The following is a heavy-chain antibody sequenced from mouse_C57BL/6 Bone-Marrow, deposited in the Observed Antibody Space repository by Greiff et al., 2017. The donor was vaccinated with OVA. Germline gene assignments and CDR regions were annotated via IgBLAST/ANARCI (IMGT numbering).Heavy chain of an antibody. D-gene: IGHD1-1*01. CDR2: IRNKANGYTT. CDR1: GFTFTDYY. J-gene: IGHJ4*01. CDR3: ARYKILRSYYAMDY. Sequence: EVKLVESGGGLVQPGGSLSLSCAASGFTFTDYYMSWVRQPPGKALEWLGFIRNKANGYTTEYSASVKGRFTISRDNSQSILYLQMNALRAEDSATYYCARYKILRSYYAMDYWGQGTSVTVSS. V-gene: IGHV7-3*01.